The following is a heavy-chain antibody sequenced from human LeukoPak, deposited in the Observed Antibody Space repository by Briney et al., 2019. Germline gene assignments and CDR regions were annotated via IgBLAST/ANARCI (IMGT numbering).Heavy chain of an antibody. V-gene: IGHV4-39*07. CDR3: ARVELRNPRLDY. Sequence: SETLSLTCTVSGGSISSSSYFWGWIRQPPGKGLEWIGSIYYSGSTYYNPSLESRITISVDTSKNQFSLKLSSVTAADTAVYYCARVELRNPRLDYWGQGTLVTVSS. D-gene: IGHD1-7*01. J-gene: IGHJ4*02. CDR1: GGSISSSSYF. CDR2: IYYSGST.